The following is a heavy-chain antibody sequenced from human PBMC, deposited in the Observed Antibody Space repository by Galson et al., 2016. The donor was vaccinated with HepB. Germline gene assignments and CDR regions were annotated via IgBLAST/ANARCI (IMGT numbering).Heavy chain of an antibody. CDR1: GGSISSHY. CDR3: AKIGRGYSYGYPYYYYGMDV. V-gene: IGHV4-59*11. D-gene: IGHD5-18*01. Sequence: SETLSLTCTVSGGSISSHYWSWIRQPPGKGLEWIGYIYYTGTTKYNPSLRSRVTISVDTSRNQFSLTLSSVTAADSAIYYCAKIGRGYSYGYPYYYYGMDVWGQGATVAVSS. CDR2: IYYTGTT. J-gene: IGHJ6*02.